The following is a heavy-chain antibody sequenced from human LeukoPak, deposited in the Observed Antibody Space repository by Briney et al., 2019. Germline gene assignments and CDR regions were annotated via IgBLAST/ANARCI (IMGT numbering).Heavy chain of an antibody. Sequence: ASVKVSCKASGYTFTGYYMHWVRQAPGQGLEWMGWINPNSGGTNYAQKFQGRVTMTRDTSISTAYMELSRLRSDDTAVYYCARDRGRSSSWYAPWGQGTLVTVSS. J-gene: IGHJ5*02. CDR2: INPNSGGT. D-gene: IGHD6-13*01. CDR3: ARDRGRSSSWYAP. CDR1: GYTFTGYY. V-gene: IGHV1-2*02.